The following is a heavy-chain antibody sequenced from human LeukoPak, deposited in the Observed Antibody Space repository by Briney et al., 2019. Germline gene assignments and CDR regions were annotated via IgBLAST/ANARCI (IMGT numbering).Heavy chain of an antibody. Sequence: ASVRVSCKASGYTFTDYYMHRVRQAPGQGLEWMGWTNPKSGDTRYAQKFQGRVTMTRDSSTTTAYMDLSSLRSDDTAVYYCAREWDYYAFWGQGTLVTVSS. V-gene: IGHV1-2*02. CDR3: AREWDYYAF. J-gene: IGHJ4*02. CDR1: GYTFTDYY. CDR2: TNPKSGDT.